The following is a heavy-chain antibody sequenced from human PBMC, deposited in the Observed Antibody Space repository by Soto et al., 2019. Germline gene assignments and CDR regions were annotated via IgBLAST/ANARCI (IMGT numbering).Heavy chain of an antibody. J-gene: IGHJ4*02. CDR3: AKDSGSMQPFDY. CDR2: LSASGANT. V-gene: IGHV3-23*01. Sequence: EVQLLESGGGLVQPGGSLSLSCATSGFTFSNYGMGWVRQAPGKGLEWVSALSASGANTYYADSGRGRFTISRDYSTNNLYLQLNGLRTEDTAVYYCAKDSGSMQPFDYWGQGTLVTVSS. CDR1: GFTFSNYG. D-gene: IGHD6-19*01.